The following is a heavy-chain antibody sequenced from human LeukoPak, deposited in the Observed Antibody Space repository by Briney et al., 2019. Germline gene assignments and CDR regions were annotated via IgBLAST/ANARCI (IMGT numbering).Heavy chain of an antibody. CDR2: ISSSSSTI. D-gene: IGHD3-3*01. CDR3: ARREVEDYDSHSEYFQH. CDR1: GFTFSSYS. J-gene: IGHJ1*01. V-gene: IGHV3-48*01. Sequence: QPGGSLRLSCAASGFTFSSYSMNWVRQAPGKGLEWVSYISSSSSTIYYADSVKGRFTISRDNAKNSLYLQMNSLRAEDTAVYYCARREVEDYDSHSEYFQHWGQGTLVTVSS.